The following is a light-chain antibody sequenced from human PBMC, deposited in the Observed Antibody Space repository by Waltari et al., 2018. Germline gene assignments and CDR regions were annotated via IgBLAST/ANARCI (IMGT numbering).Light chain of an antibody. V-gene: IGKV2-30*02. CDR2: KAS. Sequence: DVVMTQFPLSLAVTLGQPASISFRSSLSLVHSDGNTYGYWVQQRPGQSSRRLIYKASYRDSGVPARFSGSGSDTDFTLIISSVEAEDVGVYYCMQGTHWPYTFGQGTKLEI. CDR1: LSLVHSDGNTY. CDR3: MQGTHWPYT. J-gene: IGKJ2*01.